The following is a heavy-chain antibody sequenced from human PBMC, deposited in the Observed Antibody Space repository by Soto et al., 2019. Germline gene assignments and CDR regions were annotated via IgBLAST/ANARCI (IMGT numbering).Heavy chain of an antibody. D-gene: IGHD3-10*01. Sequence: GGSLRISCAASWFTFSSQALSWVRQAPGKGLEWVSAIWGSGGGTYYADSVKGRFIISRDNSKNTLFLQMNSLRAEDTAVYYCAKALNFHPGKWRQFDFWGQGTLVTVSS. V-gene: IGHV3-23*01. CDR3: AKALNFHPGKWRQFDF. CDR1: WFTFSSQA. J-gene: IGHJ5*01. CDR2: IWGSGGGT.